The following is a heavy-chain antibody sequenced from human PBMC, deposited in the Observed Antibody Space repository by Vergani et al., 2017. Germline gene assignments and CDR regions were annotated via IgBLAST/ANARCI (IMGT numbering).Heavy chain of an antibody. CDR1: GGSITSSSYY. D-gene: IGHD3-9*01. J-gene: IGHJ4*02. CDR3: ARTESFILRYFHWAL. Sequence: QLHLQESGPGLVKPSETLSLTCTVSGGSITSSSYYLGWIRQPPGKGLEWIGNIYHSGGAYYHPSLKGRVTISVDTSKNQFSLEVTSVTAADSAIYFCARTESFILRYFHWALWGQGTLVTVSS. V-gene: IGHV4-39*01. CDR2: IYHSGGA.